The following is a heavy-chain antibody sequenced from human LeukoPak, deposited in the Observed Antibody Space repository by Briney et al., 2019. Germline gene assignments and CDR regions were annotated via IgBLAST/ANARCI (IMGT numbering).Heavy chain of an antibody. V-gene: IGHV4-34*01. D-gene: IGHD3-10*01. Sequence: SETLSLTCAVYGGSFSGYYWSWIRQPPGKGLEWIGEINHSGSTNYNPSLKGRVTISVDTSKNQFSLKLSSVTAADTAVYYCARGGYYYGSGSSLFFYWGQGTLVTVSS. CDR1: GGSFSGYY. J-gene: IGHJ4*02. CDR3: ARGGYYYGSGSSLFFY. CDR2: INHSGST.